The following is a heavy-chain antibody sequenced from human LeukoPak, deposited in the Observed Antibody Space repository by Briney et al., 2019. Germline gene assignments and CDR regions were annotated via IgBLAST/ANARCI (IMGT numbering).Heavy chain of an antibody. V-gene: IGHV3-64*01. CDR2: ISSNGGST. Sequence: GGSLRLSCAASGFTFSSYAMYWVRQAPGKELEYVSAISSNGGSTYYANSVKGRFTISRDNSKNTLYLQMGSLRAEDMAVYYCAREFCSGTSCCKTIDYWGQGTLVTVSS. D-gene: IGHD2-2*01. J-gene: IGHJ4*02. CDR1: GFTFSSYA. CDR3: AREFCSGTSCCKTIDY.